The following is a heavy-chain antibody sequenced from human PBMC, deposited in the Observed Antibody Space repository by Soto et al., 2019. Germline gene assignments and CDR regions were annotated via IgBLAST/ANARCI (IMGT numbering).Heavy chain of an antibody. V-gene: IGHV1-3*01. CDR3: ARGPLGYCISTSCRSGREYFQH. D-gene: IGHD2-2*01. Sequence: ASVKVSCKASGYTFTSYAMHWVRQAPGQRLEWMGWINAGNGNTKYSQKFQGRVTITRDTSASTAYMELSSLRSEDTAVYYCARGPLGYCISTSCRSGREYFQHWGQGTLVTVSS. CDR1: GYTFTSYA. J-gene: IGHJ1*01. CDR2: INAGNGNT.